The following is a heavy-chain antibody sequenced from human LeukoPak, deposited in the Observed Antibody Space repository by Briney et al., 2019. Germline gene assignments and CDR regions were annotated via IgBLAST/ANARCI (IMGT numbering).Heavy chain of an antibody. CDR3: ARHDRGYGPFTY. Sequence: GGSLRLSCVVSGATVTSNYMNWVRQAPGKGLEWVSVIYSGGSTYYADSVKGRFTISRDNSKNTLYLQMNSLRAEDTAVYYCARHDRGYGPFTYWGQGTLVTVSS. D-gene: IGHD5-12*01. J-gene: IGHJ4*02. V-gene: IGHV3-53*01. CDR2: IYSGGST. CDR1: GATVTSNY.